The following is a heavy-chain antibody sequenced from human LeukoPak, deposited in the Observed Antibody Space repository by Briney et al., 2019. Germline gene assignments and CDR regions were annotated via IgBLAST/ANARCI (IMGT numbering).Heavy chain of an antibody. Sequence: SETLSLTCTVSGGSISSGGYYWSWIRQPPGKGLEWIGYIYHSGSTYYNPSLKSRVTISVDRSKNQFSLKLSSVTAADTAVYYCARGDYYGSGSYYNVPFDPWGQGTLVTVSS. J-gene: IGHJ5*02. CDR1: GGSISSGGYY. V-gene: IGHV4-30-2*01. CDR3: ARGDYYGSGSYYNVPFDP. D-gene: IGHD3-10*01. CDR2: IYHSGST.